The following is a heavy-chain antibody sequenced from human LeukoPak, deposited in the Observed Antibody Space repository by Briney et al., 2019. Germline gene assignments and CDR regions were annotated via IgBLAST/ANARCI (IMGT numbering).Heavy chain of an antibody. J-gene: IGHJ4*02. Sequence: GRSLRLSCAASGFTFSSYGMHWVRQAPGKGLEWVAVIWYDGSNKYYADSVKGRFTISRDNSKNTLYLQMNSLRAEDTAVYYCARDIAAAGTMLNYWGQGTLVTVSS. CDR2: IWYDGSNK. CDR1: GFTFSSYG. CDR3: ARDIAAAGTMLNY. V-gene: IGHV3-33*01. D-gene: IGHD6-13*01.